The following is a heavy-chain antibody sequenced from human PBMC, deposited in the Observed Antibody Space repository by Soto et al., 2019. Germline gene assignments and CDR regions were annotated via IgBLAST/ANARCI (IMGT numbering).Heavy chain of an antibody. CDR3: AKAGSGATVYNFYYGMDV. CDR1: GFTFISYA. J-gene: IGHJ6*02. Sequence: WGSLRLSCAASGFTFISYAISCVRQSPLKWLEWVSSITGGGGATYLADSVKGRFTISRDNSKNTLYLQMNSLRADDTAVYYCAKAGSGATVYNFYYGMDVWGQGTTVTVSS. V-gene: IGHV3-23*01. CDR2: ITGGGGAT. D-gene: IGHD6-19*01.